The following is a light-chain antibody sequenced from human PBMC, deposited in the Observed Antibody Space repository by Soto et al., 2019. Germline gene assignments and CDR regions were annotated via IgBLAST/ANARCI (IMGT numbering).Light chain of an antibody. CDR3: QQRSNWGHT. CDR2: DAS. Sequence: ELVLTQSPATLSLSPGERATLSGRASQSVSSYLAWYQQKPGQAPRLLIYDASNRAAGIPARFSGSGSGTDFTLTISSLEPEDFAVYYCQQRSNWGHTFGGGTKVEIK. V-gene: IGKV3-11*01. J-gene: IGKJ4*01. CDR1: QSVSSY.